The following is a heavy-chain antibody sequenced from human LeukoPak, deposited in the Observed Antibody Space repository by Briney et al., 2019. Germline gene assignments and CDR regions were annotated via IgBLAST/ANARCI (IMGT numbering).Heavy chain of an antibody. J-gene: IGHJ4*02. CDR3: AKSPLIVVVPAAEYYFDY. Sequence: GGSLRLSCAASGFTFSSYGMHWVRQAPGKGLEWVAFIRYDGSNEYYADSVKGRFTISRDNSKNTLYLQMNSLRAKDTAVYYCAKSPLIVVVPAAEYYFDYWGQGTLVTVSS. V-gene: IGHV3-30*02. CDR1: GFTFSSYG. CDR2: IRYDGSNE. D-gene: IGHD2-2*01.